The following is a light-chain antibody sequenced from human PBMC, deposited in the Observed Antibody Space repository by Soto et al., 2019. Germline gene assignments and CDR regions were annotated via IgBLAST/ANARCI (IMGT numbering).Light chain of an antibody. CDR1: QSVSSN. V-gene: IGKV3D-15*01. Sequence: EIVMTQSPATLSVSPGERATLSCRASQSVSSNLAWYQQKPGQAPRLLIYGASTRATGIPARFSGSGSGTEFTLTISSLQPEDFAVYFCHQYSSSPPTFGQGTKVDIK. CDR3: HQYSSSPPT. CDR2: GAS. J-gene: IGKJ1*01.